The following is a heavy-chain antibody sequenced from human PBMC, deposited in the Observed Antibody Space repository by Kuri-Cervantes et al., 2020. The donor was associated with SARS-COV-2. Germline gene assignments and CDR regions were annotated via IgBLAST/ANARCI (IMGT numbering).Heavy chain of an antibody. D-gene: IGHD4-11*01. V-gene: IGHV3-23*01. CDR1: GFTFSSYA. CDR3: ARDRYSNLFDY. Sequence: GGSLRLSCAASGFTFSSYAMSWVRQAPRKGLEWVSAISGSGGSTYYADSVKGRFTISRDNAKNSLYLQMNSLRAEDTAVYYCARDRYSNLFDYWGQGTLVTVSS. CDR2: ISGSGGST. J-gene: IGHJ4*02.